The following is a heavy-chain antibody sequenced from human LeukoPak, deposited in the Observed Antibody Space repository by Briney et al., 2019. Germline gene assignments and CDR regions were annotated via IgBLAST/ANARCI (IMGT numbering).Heavy chain of an antibody. Sequence: SVKVSCKVSGYTLTELSMHWVRQAPGQGLEWMGGIIPIFAKANYAQKFQGRVTITADESTRTAYMELSSLRSEDTAVYYCARGWLSETTVLTPYNYWGRGTLVSVSS. V-gene: IGHV1-69*13. J-gene: IGHJ4*02. CDR2: IIPIFAKA. CDR3: ARGWLSETTVLTPYNY. D-gene: IGHD4-23*01. CDR1: GYTLTELS.